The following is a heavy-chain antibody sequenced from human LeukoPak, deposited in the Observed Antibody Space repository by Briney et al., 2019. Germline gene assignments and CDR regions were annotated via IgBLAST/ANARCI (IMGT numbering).Heavy chain of an antibody. CDR3: ARRIVNSGYDCLDY. CDR2: IYDGGST. Sequence: SETLSLTCTVSGDSISGYYWSWIRQSPGKGWEWMGNIYDGGSTNYNPSLMSRVTISVDTSKNQLSLSLNSVTAADTALYYCARRIVNSGYDCLDYWGQGTPVTVSS. V-gene: IGHV4-59*01. D-gene: IGHD5-12*01. CDR1: GDSISGYY. J-gene: IGHJ4*02.